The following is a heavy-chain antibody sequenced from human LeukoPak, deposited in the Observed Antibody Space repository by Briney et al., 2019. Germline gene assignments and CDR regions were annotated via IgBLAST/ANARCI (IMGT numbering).Heavy chain of an antibody. CDR2: ISGSGSTI. D-gene: IGHD3-22*01. CDR1: GFTFSDYY. Sequence: GGSLRLSCAASGFTFSDYYMSWIRQAPGKGLEWVSYISGSGSTIYYADSVRGRFTISRDNAKNSLYLQMNSLRAEDTAVYYCAKLYLVVSSGTDAFDIWGQGTMVTVSS. CDR3: AKLYLVVSSGTDAFDI. V-gene: IGHV3-11*01. J-gene: IGHJ3*02.